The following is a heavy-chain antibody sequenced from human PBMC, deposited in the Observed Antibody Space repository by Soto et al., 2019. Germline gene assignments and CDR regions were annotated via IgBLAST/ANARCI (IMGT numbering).Heavy chain of an antibody. CDR1: GLTISGKKY. V-gene: IGHV3-53*01. Sequence: DVQLVESGGGLIQPGESLRLSCAAFGLTISGKKYVAWVRQAPGKGLAWVSALYDVDGSFYADSVTGRFTTSSDSSKTTVYRQMNELRPEDTAVYYCASWHEREHAFDVWGQGTTVTISS. D-gene: IGHD1-1*01. CDR3: ASWHEREHAFDV. CDR2: LYDVDGS. J-gene: IGHJ3*01.